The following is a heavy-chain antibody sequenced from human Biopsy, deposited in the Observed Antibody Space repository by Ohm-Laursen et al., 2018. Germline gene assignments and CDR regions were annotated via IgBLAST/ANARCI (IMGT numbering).Heavy chain of an antibody. CDR3: ARHLRYNDY. CDR1: GFTFSDG. V-gene: IGHV3-23*01. Sequence: SLRLSCAAPGFTFSDGITWVRQAPGTGLEWVSSITTDSGRIFYADSVRVRFTISRDNSKNTLYLQMNSLRAEDTAEYYCARHLRYNDYWGQGTLVTVSS. D-gene: IGHD3-9*01. J-gene: IGHJ4*02. CDR2: ITTDSGRI.